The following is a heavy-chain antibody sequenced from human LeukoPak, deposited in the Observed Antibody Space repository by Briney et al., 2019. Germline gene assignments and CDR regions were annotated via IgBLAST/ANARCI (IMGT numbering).Heavy chain of an antibody. J-gene: IGHJ4*02. Sequence: GGSLRLSCAASGFTFSSYAMHWVRQAPGKGLEWVAIISYDGSNKYYADSVKGRFTISRDNSKNTLYLQMNSLRAEDTAVYYCARAVVIGTAPFDYWGQGTLVTVSS. CDR2: ISYDGSNK. D-gene: IGHD3-10*01. V-gene: IGHV3-30-3*01. CDR3: ARAVVIGTAPFDY. CDR1: GFTFSSYA.